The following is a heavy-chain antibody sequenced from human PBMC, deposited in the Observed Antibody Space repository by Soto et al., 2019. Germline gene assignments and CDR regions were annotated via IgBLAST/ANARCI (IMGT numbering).Heavy chain of an antibody. CDR3: ARGRGRYCSSTSCRNWFDP. CDR2: INHSGST. Sequence: QVQLQQWGAGLLKPSETLSLTCAVYGGSFSGYYWSWIRQPPGKGLEWIGEINHSGSTNYNPSLTSLVTISVDTSKNQFSLKLSSVSAADTAVYYCARGRGRYCSSTSCRNWFDPWGQGTLVTVSS. CDR1: GGSFSGYY. V-gene: IGHV4-34*01. J-gene: IGHJ5*02. D-gene: IGHD2-2*01.